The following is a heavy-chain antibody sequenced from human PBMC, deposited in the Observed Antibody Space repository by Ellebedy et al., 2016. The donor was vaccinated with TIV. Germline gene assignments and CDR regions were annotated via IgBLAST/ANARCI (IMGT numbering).Heavy chain of an antibody. CDR3: ARTSYYDSSGYPLFDY. V-gene: IGHV4-59*08. D-gene: IGHD3-22*01. J-gene: IGHJ4*02. CDR2: IYYSGST. CDR1: GGSISNYY. Sequence: MPSETLSLTCTVSGGSISNYYWRWIRQPPGKRLACHGYIYYSGSTNYNPSLKSRVTMSVDSSRNQFSLKLRSVTAADTAVFYCARTSYYDSSGYPLFDYWGQGTLVTVSS.